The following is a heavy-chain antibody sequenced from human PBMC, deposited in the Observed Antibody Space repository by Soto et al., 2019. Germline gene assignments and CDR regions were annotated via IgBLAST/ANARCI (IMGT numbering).Heavy chain of an antibody. D-gene: IGHD3-10*01. CDR3: AREGYYSGSGSYSPPRYYGMDV. CDR1: GYSFLNSC. J-gene: IGHJ6*02. CDR2: VRDYNGNT. V-gene: IGHV1-18*01. Sequence: GASLNVSWHEVGYSFLNSCLSGVRQASGEGLEWMGWVRDYNGNTYYEKEFQGRVTMTTDTSTRTAYMELKSLRSDDTAVYYCAREGYYSGSGSYSPPRYYGMDVWG.